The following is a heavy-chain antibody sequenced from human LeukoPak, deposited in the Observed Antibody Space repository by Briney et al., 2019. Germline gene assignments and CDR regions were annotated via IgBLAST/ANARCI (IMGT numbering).Heavy chain of an antibody. CDR1: GGSISSYY. V-gene: IGHV4-59*01. CDR3: ARNRVATIYGNFDH. Sequence: SETLSLTCTVSGGSISSYYWSWIRQPPGKGLEWIAYTSYSGSTNYNASSGSTNYNPSLKGRVTISVDTSKNQFSLKLSSVTAADTAVYYCARNRVATIYGNFDHWGQGTLVTVSS. CDR2: TSYSGSTNYNASSGST. J-gene: IGHJ4*02. D-gene: IGHD5-12*01.